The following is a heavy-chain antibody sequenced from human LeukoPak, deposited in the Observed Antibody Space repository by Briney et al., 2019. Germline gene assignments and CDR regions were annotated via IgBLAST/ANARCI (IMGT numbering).Heavy chain of an antibody. D-gene: IGHD4-23*01. CDR2: IYSGGNT. V-gene: IGHV3-53*01. CDR1: GFTFSSYW. J-gene: IGHJ4*02. CDR3: ARRGDGGRSFDY. Sequence: PGGSLRLSCAASGFTFSSYWMHWVRQAPGKGLECVSVIYSGGNTYYADSVKGRFTISRDNSKNTLFLQMNSLRAEDTAVYYCARRGDGGRSFDYWGQGTLVTVSS.